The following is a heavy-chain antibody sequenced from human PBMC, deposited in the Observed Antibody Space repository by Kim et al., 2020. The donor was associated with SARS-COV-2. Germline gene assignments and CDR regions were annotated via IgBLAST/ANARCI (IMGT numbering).Heavy chain of an antibody. D-gene: IGHD5-18*01. CDR3: ARGRIQLWFKYYYYGMDV. V-gene: IGHV4-34*01. J-gene: IGHJ6*02. Sequence: SETLSLTCAVYGGSFSGYYWSWIRQPPGKGLEWIGEINHSGSTNYNPSLKSRVTISVDTSKNQFSLKLSSVTAADTAVYYCARGRIQLWFKYYYYGMDVWGQGTTVTVSS. CDR1: GGSFSGYY. CDR2: INHSGST.